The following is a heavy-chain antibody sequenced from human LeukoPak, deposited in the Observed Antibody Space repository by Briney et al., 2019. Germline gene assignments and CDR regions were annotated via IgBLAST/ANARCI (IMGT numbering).Heavy chain of an antibody. CDR1: GGSFSGYY. D-gene: IGHD2-2*01. CDR2: INHSGST. V-gene: IGHV4-34*01. CDR3: ARERVDYQLLSKRGVYYFDY. Sequence: SETLSLTCAVYGGSFSGYYWSWIRQPPGKGLEWIGEINHSGSTNYNPTLKSRVTISVDTSKNQFSLKLSSVTAEDMAVYYCARERVDYQLLSKRGVYYFDYWGQGTLVTVSS. J-gene: IGHJ4*02.